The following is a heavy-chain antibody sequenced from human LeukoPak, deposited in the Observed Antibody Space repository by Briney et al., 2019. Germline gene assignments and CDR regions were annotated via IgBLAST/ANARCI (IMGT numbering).Heavy chain of an antibody. J-gene: IGHJ6*02. CDR3: ARAYCSSTSCYTGHNYGMDV. V-gene: IGHV4-34*01. CDR1: GGSFSGYY. D-gene: IGHD2-2*02. Sequence: PSETLSLTCAVYGGSFSGYYWSWIRQPPGKGLEWIGEINHSGSTNYNPSLKSRVTISVDTSKNQFSLKLSSVTAADTAVYYCARAYCSSTSCYTGHNYGMDVWGQGTTVTVSS. CDR2: INHSGST.